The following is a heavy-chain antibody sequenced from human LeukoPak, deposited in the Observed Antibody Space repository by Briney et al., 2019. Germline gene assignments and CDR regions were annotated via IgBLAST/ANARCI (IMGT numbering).Heavy chain of an antibody. CDR3: ARDLVRGVRPGGWFDP. J-gene: IGHJ5*02. Sequence: NASETLSLTCTVSGGSISSGDYYWSWIRQPPGKGLEWIGYIYYSGSTYYNPSLKSRVTISVDTSKNQFSLKLSSVTAADTAVYYCARDLVRGVRPGGWFDPWGQGTLVTVSS. CDR1: GGSISSGDYY. D-gene: IGHD3-10*01. V-gene: IGHV4-30-4*08. CDR2: IYYSGST.